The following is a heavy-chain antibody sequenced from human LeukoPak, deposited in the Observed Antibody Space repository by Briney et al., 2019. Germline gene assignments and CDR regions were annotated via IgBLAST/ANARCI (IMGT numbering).Heavy chain of an antibody. CDR3: AREERWLQLGFYYYYMDA. CDR2: IYTSGST. D-gene: IGHD5-24*01. CDR1: GGSISSGSYY. Sequence: PSETLSLTCTVSGGSISSGSYYWSWIRQPAGKGLEWIGRIYTSGSTNYNPSLKSRVTISVDTSKNQFSLKLSSVTAADTAVYYCAREERWLQLGFYYYYMDAWGKGTTVTVPS. V-gene: IGHV4-61*02. J-gene: IGHJ6*03.